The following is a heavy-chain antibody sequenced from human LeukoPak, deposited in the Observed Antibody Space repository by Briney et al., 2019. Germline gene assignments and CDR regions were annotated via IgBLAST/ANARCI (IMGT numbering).Heavy chain of an antibody. V-gene: IGHV3-23*01. J-gene: IGHJ4*02. CDR2: ISGSGGGT. CDR1: GFAFNKYA. CDR3: AKLAPGYYDY. Sequence: PGGSLRLSCAASGFAFNKYAMSWVRQAPEKGLEWVSTISGSGGGTYYADSVKGRFTISRDDSKNTLYLQLNSLRAEDTAIYYCAKLAPGYYDYWGQGTLVTVSS.